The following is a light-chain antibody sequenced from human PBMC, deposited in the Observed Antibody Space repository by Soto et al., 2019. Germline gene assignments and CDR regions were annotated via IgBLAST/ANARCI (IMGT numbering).Light chain of an antibody. V-gene: IGKV1-39*01. CDR1: QTISNY. CDR2: SAS. Sequence: DIRMTQSPASLSASVGDRVTITCRASQTISNYLNWYQQKPGAAPKLLIYSASTLQSGVQSRFSGSGFGTDYTLTISSLQPADFAVYYCQQTFRTHHTFGQGTKVDIK. J-gene: IGKJ2*01. CDR3: QQTFRTHHT.